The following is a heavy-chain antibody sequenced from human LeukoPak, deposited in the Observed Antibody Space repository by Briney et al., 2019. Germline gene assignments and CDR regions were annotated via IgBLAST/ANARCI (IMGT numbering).Heavy chain of an antibody. CDR1: GFTFSSYA. Sequence: GGSLRLSCAASGFTFSSYAMSWVRQVPGKGLEWVSAISGSGGSTYYADSVKGRFTISRDNSKNTLYLQMNSLRAEDTAVYYCAKVPLYYYDSSGYNDYWGQGTLVTVSS. CDR2: ISGSGGST. J-gene: IGHJ4*02. V-gene: IGHV3-23*01. CDR3: AKVPLYYYDSSGYNDY. D-gene: IGHD3-22*01.